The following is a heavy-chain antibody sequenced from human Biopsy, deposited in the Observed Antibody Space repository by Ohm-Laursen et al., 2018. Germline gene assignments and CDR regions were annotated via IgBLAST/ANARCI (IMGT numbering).Heavy chain of an antibody. V-gene: IGHV1-46*01. D-gene: IGHD5-18*01. CDR1: GYTFTSYY. CDR3: ARDWNSRWRLPGMVNYYYNGMDV. Sequence: ASVKVSCKASGYTFTSYYMHWVRQAPGQGLEWMGIINPSGGSTSNTQKFQGRVTMTRDTSTSTVYMELSSLRSEDTAVYYCARDWNSRWRLPGMVNYYYNGMDVWGQGTTVTVSS. CDR2: INPSGGST. J-gene: IGHJ6*02.